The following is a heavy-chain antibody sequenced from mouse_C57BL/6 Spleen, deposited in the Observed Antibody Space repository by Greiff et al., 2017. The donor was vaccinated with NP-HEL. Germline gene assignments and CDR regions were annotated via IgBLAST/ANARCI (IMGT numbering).Heavy chain of an antibody. J-gene: IGHJ4*01. V-gene: IGHV7-3*01. CDR1: GFTFTDYY. Sequence: EVKLVESGGGLVQPGGSLSLSCAASGFTFTDYYMSWVRQPPGKALEWLGFIRNKANGYTTEYSASVKGRFTISRDNSQSILYLQMNAVRGKDSATYYCARSRAGAMDDWGQGTSVTVSS. CDR2: IRNKANGYTT. CDR3: ARSRAGAMDD.